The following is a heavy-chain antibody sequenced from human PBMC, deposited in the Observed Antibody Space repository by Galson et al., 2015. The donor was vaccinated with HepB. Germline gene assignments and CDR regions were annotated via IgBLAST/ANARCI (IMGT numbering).Heavy chain of an antibody. J-gene: IGHJ4*02. CDR1: GFTFSDHA. CDR3: GKRHVSGNYDF. D-gene: IGHD3-10*01. CDR2: ITGSGDYT. Sequence: SLRLSCAASGFTFSDHAMNWVRQAPGKGLEWVSTITGSGDYTYCADSVKGRFTISRDNSKNTLYLQMNSLRAEDTAMYYCGKRHVSGNYDFWGQGTLLTVSS. V-gene: IGHV3-23*01.